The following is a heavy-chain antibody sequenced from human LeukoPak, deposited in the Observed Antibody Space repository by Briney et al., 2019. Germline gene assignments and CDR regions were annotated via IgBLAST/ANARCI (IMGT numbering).Heavy chain of an antibody. D-gene: IGHD3-3*01. CDR3: ARVLPPPLPIWSGDFNYGMDV. Sequence: ASVKVSCKASGYTFSTHDISWVRQAPGQGLEWMGRISGHNGNTKYAQKLQGRVTLSTDTSTSTVYMELRSLRSDDTAVYFCARVLPPPLPIWSGDFNYGMDVWGQGTTVTVSS. J-gene: IGHJ6*02. CDR2: ISGHNGNT. CDR1: GYTFSTHD. V-gene: IGHV1-18*01.